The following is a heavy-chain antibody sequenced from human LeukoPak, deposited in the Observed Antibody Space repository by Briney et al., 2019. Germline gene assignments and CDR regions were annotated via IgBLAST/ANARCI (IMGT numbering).Heavy chain of an antibody. V-gene: IGHV4-34*01. CDR2: ITHSGST. CDR1: GGSFSESS. CDR3: ARGDYCTNAVCLSSASGSYYHDS. J-gene: IGHJ4*02. D-gene: IGHD3-10*01. Sequence: SETLSFTCAVSGGSFSESSWNWIRQTPGKGLEWIGEITHSGSTKYNPSLGSRVTISVDTSKAQFSLRLTSVTAADTAVYYCARGDYCTNAVCLSSASGSYYHDSWGQGTLVTVSS.